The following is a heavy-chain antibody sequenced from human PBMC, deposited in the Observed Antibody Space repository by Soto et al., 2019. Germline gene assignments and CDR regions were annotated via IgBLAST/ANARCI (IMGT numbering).Heavy chain of an antibody. CDR2: INAGNGNT. J-gene: IGHJ4*02. D-gene: IGHD2-2*01. CDR1: GYTFTSYA. V-gene: IGHV1-3*01. CDR3: ASDRLYFSSTSCKEGVFDH. Sequence: QVQLVQSGAEVKKPGASVKVSCKASGYTFTSYAMHWVRQAPGQRLEWMGWINAGNGNTKYSQKFKGRVTITRDTSASTAYMELSSLRSEDTAVYYCASDRLYFSSTSCKEGVFDHWGQGTLVTVSS.